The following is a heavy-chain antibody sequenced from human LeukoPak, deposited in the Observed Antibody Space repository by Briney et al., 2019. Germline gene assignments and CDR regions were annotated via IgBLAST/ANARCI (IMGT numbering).Heavy chain of an antibody. V-gene: IGHV3-23*01. CDR1: GFTFSSYA. CDR2: ISGSGGST. D-gene: IGHD1-26*01. J-gene: IGHJ4*02. Sequence: PGGSLRLSCPASGFTFSSYAMSWVRQAPGKGLEWVSGISGSGGSTYYADSVKGRSTISRDNAKNSLYLQMNSLRAEDTAVYYCARIDGAIDYWGQGTLVTASS. CDR3: ARIDGAIDY.